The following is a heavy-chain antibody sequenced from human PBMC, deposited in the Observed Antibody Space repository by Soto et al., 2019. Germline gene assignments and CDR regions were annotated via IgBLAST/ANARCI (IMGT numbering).Heavy chain of an antibody. CDR3: ATHLYYYDSSGPHDAFDI. Sequence: ASVKVSCKASGGTFSSYTISWVRQAPGQGLEWMGRIIPILGIANYAQKFQGRVTITADKSTSTAYMELSSLRSEDTAVYYCATHLYYYDSSGPHDAFDIWGQGTMVTVSS. D-gene: IGHD3-22*01. V-gene: IGHV1-69*02. CDR1: GGTFSSYT. J-gene: IGHJ3*02. CDR2: IIPILGIA.